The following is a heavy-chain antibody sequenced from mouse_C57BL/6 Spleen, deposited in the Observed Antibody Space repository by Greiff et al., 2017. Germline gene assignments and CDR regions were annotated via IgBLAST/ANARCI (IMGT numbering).Heavy chain of an antibody. D-gene: IGHD2-12*01. J-gene: IGHJ2*01. Sequence: EVKLMESGPGLVKPSQSLSLTCSVTGYSITSGYYWNWIRQFPGNQLEWMGYISYDGSNNYNPSLKNRISITRDTSKNQFFLKLNSVTTEDTATYYCARDTTGIYFDYWGQGTTLTVSS. CDR3: ARDTTGIYFDY. CDR1: GYSITSGYY. CDR2: ISYDGSN. V-gene: IGHV3-6*01.